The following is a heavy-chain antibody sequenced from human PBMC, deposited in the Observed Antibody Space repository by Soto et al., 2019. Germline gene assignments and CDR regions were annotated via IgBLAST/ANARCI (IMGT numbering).Heavy chain of an antibody. V-gene: IGHV1-69*06. CDR2: IIPISGTA. J-gene: IGHJ6*02. CDR1: GGTFSSYA. D-gene: IGHD3-3*01. Sequence: QVQLVQSGAEVKKPGSSVKVSCKASGGTFSSYAISWVRQAPGQGLEWMGGIIPISGTANYAQKFQGRVTITADKSTSTAYMELSSLRSEDTAVYYCARRGYYDFWSGYLYGMDVWGQGTTVTVSS. CDR3: ARRGYYDFWSGYLYGMDV.